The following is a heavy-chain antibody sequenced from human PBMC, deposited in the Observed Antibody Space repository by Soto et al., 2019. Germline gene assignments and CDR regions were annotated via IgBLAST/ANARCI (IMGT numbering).Heavy chain of an antibody. V-gene: IGHV4-4*02. Sequence: QVQLQESGPRLAKPSETLALVCSVSGVSIKSDNWWSWVRQSPGGGLEWIGEIYHSGSTTYHPSLNSPVNMYVDKSQNLFSLRLTSVTAADTAFYYCANTESVLVAAGFDSWGQGILVTVSS. J-gene: IGHJ4*02. D-gene: IGHD2-15*01. CDR1: GVSIKSDNW. CDR3: ANTESVLVAAGFDS. CDR2: IYHSGST.